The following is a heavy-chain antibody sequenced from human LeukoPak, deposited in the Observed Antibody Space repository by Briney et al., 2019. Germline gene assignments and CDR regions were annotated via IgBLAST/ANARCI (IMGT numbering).Heavy chain of an antibody. CDR2: ISTSSSYI. CDR1: GFTFSTYT. V-gene: IGHV3-21*01. Sequence: GGSLRLSCAASGFTFSTYTMNWVRQAPGKGLEWVSFISTSSSYIYYADSVKGRFTISRDNAKNSLYLQMNSLRAEDTAVYYCARGRYYYYMDVWGKGTTVTVSS. J-gene: IGHJ6*03. D-gene: IGHD3-10*01. CDR3: ARGRYYYYMDV.